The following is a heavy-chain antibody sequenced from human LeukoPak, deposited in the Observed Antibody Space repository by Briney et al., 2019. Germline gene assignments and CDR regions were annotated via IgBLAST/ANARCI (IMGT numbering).Heavy chain of an antibody. V-gene: IGHV3-23*01. CDR1: GFTFSSYA. CDR2: ISGSGGST. D-gene: IGHD3-16*01. J-gene: IGHJ6*02. Sequence: GGSLRLSCAASGFTFSSYAMSWVRQAPGKGLEWVSAISGSGGSTYYADSVKGRFTISRDNSKNTLYLQMNSLRAEDTAVYYCASGLGVATQSPGDVWGQGTTVTVSS. CDR3: ASGLGVATQSPGDV.